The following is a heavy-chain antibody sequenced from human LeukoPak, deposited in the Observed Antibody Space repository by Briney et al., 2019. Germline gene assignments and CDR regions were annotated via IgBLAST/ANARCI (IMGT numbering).Heavy chain of an antibody. CDR2: INPDGSRT. CDR3: AREGMYYYDSSGSFDY. J-gene: IGHJ4*02. CDR1: GFTFSTYW. V-gene: IGHV3-74*01. Sequence: PGGSLRLSCAASGFTFSTYWVHWVRQAPGKGLVWVSRINPDGSRTDYADSVKGRFTICRDNAKNTLYLQMNSLRAEDTAVYFCAREGMYYYDSSGSFDYWGQGTLVTVSS. D-gene: IGHD3-22*01.